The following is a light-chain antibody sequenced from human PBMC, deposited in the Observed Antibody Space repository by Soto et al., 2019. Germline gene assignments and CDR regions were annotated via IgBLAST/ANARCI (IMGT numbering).Light chain of an antibody. Sequence: EIVLTQSPGTLSLSPGERATLSCRASQSVSSSYLAWYQQKPGQAPRLLIYGASSRATGIPDRFSGSGSGTXXTLXXSXXXPEDFAVYYCQQYGRTFGQGTKVEIK. CDR2: GAS. CDR3: QQYGRT. J-gene: IGKJ1*01. CDR1: QSVSSSY. V-gene: IGKV3-20*01.